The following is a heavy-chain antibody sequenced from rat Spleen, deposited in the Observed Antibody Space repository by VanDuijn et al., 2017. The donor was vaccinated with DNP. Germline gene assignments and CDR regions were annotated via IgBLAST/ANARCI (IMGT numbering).Heavy chain of an antibody. V-gene: IGHV2S8*01. CDR3: ARNYGLMDA. D-gene: IGHD1-11*01. CDR2: ISTGGNT. Sequence: QVQLKESGPGLVQPSQTLSLTCTVSGFSLTSNSVHWVRQPPGKGLEWIAAISTGGNTYYHSPLKSRLSISRDTSKSQVFLRMNSLEAEDTAMYFCARNYGLMDAWGQGISVTVSS. J-gene: IGHJ4*01. CDR1: GFSLTSNS.